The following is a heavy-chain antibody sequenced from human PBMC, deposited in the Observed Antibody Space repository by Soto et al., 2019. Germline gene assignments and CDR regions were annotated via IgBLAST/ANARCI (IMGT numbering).Heavy chain of an antibody. V-gene: IGHV1-46*03. D-gene: IGHD6-6*01. CDR1: GYTFTSYY. J-gene: IGHJ4*02. CDR2: VNPSGGST. Sequence: ASVKVSCKASGYTFTSYYMHWVRQAPGQGLEWMGIVNPSGGSTSYAQKIQGRVTMTRDTSTSTVNMELSRLRSEDTAVYYCSSSTWRVFVYWGLGTLFTVSS. CDR3: SSSTWRVFVY.